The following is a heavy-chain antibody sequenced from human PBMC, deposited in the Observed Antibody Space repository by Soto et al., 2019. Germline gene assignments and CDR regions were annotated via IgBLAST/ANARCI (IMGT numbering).Heavy chain of an antibody. CDR3: TRGPSEDNVDY. Sequence: QVQLQESGPGLVKPSQTLSLTCTVSGGSISNFNYCWSWIRQCQDKGWEWIGHIYDGGSTYNNPSLRTRLTILVDTSKNQFSLMLSSVSAADTAVYYFTRGPSEDNVDYCGQGILVTVSS. V-gene: IGHV4-30-4*01. D-gene: IGHD1-1*01. J-gene: IGHJ4*02. CDR2: IYDGGST. CDR1: GGSISNFNYC.